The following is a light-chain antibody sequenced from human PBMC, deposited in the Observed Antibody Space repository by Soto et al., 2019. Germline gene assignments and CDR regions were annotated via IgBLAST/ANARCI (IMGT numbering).Light chain of an antibody. J-gene: IGKJ1*01. Sequence: DMQITQTTSTLSASVGDRVTITCLASQSISSWLAWYQQKPGKAPKLLIYKASTLKRGGPSRFSGSGSGTEFTLTISSLQPDYFATYYCQHYNSYSEAFGQGTKV. CDR1: QSISSW. CDR2: KAS. V-gene: IGKV1-5*03. CDR3: QHYNSYSEA.